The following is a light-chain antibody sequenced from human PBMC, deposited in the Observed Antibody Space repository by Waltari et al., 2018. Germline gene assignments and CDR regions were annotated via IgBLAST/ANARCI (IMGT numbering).Light chain of an antibody. CDR1: QSLLDRNGYSY. CDR3: MQTRQSPQT. Sequence: DVVMTQSPLSLAVTPGEPASMSCRSNQSLLDRNGYSYLDWYLQRLGQSPQLLIYLASTRASGVPDRFSGSGSGAAFTLKISRVEAEDVGVYYCMQTRQSPQTFGQGTKVDIK. V-gene: IGKV2-28*01. J-gene: IGKJ1*01. CDR2: LAS.